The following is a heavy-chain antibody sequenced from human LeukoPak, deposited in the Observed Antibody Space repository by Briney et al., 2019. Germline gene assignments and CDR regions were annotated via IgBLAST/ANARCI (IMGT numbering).Heavy chain of an antibody. CDR1: GYSFTAYY. CDR3: ASWAGGNEPVASFDY. D-gene: IGHD1-14*01. Sequence: ASVKVSCKPTGYSFTAYYIFWMRQAPGQGLECMGWINLYNGATNYAQRFRSRVTMTRDTSISTAYMELSRLRSDDTATYYCASWAGGNEPVASFDYWGQGTLVTVSS. CDR2: INLYNGAT. J-gene: IGHJ4*02. V-gene: IGHV1-2*02.